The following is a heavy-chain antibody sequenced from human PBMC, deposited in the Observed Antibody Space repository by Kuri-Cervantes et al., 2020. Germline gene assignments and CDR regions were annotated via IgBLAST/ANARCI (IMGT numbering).Heavy chain of an antibody. D-gene: IGHD3-10*01. Sequence: ASVKVSCKASGYTFTGYYMYWVRQAPGQGLEWVGWINPNSGGTNYAQKFQGRVTMTRDTSISTAYMELSRLRSDDTAVYYCARREWFGELLNYWFDPWGQGTLVTVSS. J-gene: IGHJ5*02. CDR1: GYTFTGYY. CDR3: ARREWFGELLNYWFDP. CDR2: INPNSGGT. V-gene: IGHV1-2*02.